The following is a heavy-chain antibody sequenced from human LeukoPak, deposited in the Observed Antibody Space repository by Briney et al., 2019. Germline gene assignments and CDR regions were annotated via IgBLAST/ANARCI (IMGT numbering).Heavy chain of an antibody. V-gene: IGHV4-59*08. CDR1: DDSINNYY. J-gene: IGHJ4*02. D-gene: IGHD3/OR15-3a*01. CDR3: ARHFGT. Sequence: PSETLSLTCTVSDDSINNYYLNWIRQPPGKGLEWIGYIHYSGSANYNPSLKSRVTISVDTSKNQFSLKLRSVTAADTAVYYCARHFGTWGQGTLVTVSS. CDR2: IHYSGSA.